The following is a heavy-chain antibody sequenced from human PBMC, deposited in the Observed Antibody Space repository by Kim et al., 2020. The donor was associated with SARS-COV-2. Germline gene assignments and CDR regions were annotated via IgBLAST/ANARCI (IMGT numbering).Heavy chain of an antibody. CDR1: AFSFSNSI. J-gene: IGHJ4*02. Sequence: GGSLRLSCSASAFSFSNSIMCWVRQAPGKGLEYVAGITNNGGSTHYADSVRGRFTISRDNSKNMLYLQMSRLTVDDTGVYYCVKGQADYWGRGTLGTVSS. CDR2: ITNNGGST. V-gene: IGHV3-64D*09. CDR3: VKGQADY.